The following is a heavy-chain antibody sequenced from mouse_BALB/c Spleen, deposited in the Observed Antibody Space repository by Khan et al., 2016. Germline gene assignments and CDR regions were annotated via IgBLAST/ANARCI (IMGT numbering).Heavy chain of an antibody. CDR1: GYSFTGYN. D-gene: IGHD2-2*01. CDR3: SRGYGYPYYYAMDY. V-gene: IGHV1-39*01. J-gene: IGHJ4*01. CDR2: IEPYYGGT. Sequence: EVQLQESGPELEKPGASVKISCKASGYSFTGYNMNWVKQSKGKSLEWIGNIEPYYGGTSYNQKFKGKATLTVDKSSSTAYIQLKSLTSEDSAVYYCSRGYGYPYYYAMDYWGQGTSVTVSS.